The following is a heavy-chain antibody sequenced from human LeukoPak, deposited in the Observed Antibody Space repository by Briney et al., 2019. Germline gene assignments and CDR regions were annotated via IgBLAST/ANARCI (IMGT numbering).Heavy chain of an antibody. D-gene: IGHD5-24*01. CDR2: IKEDGSEK. CDR1: GFTFSSYW. J-gene: IGHJ3*02. CDR3: ARDDGYRSVDI. V-gene: IGHV3-7*01. Sequence: PGGSLRLSCAASGFTFSSYWMSWVRQAPGKGLEWVANIKEDGSEKYDVDSVKGRFTISRDNAKNPLYLQMNSLRVEDTAVYYCARDDGYRSVDIWGQGTMVTVSS.